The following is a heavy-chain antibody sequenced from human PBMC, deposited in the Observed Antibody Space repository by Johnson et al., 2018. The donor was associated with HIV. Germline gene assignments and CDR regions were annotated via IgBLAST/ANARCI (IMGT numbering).Heavy chain of an antibody. J-gene: IGHJ3*02. CDR2: ISSSGSAI. CDR3: ARDRSSGYPGTLDI. CDR1: GFTFSSYA. D-gene: IGHD3-22*01. V-gene: IGHV3-48*03. Sequence: VQLVESGGGLVQPGRSLRLSCAASGFTFSSYAMHWVRQAPGKGLEWVSYISSSGSAIYYSDSIKGRVTIFRDSATNSLNLQMDSLRAEDTAIYYCARDRSSGYPGTLDIWGQGTLVTVSS.